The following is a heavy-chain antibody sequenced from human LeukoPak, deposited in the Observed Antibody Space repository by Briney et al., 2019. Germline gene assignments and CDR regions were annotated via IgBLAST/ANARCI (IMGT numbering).Heavy chain of an antibody. Sequence: PRGSLRLSCAASGFTFSTNVMTWVRQAPGKGLEWVSAIGADGRSTDYADSVKGRFTISRDISKNTLYLQMNSLRAEDTALYYCARRVGGTPDHWGLGTLVTVSS. V-gene: IGHV3-23*01. CDR1: GFTFSTNV. CDR2: IGADGRST. CDR3: ARRVGGTPDH. J-gene: IGHJ5*02. D-gene: IGHD1-26*01.